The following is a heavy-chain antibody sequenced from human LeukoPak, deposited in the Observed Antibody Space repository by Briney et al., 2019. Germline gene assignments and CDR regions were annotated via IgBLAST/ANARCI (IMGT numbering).Heavy chain of an antibody. CDR1: GGSISSYY. V-gene: IGHV4-59*01. CDR3: ARHCLLDYYDSRCFDY. CDR2: IYYSGST. J-gene: IGHJ4*02. Sequence: PSETLSLTCTVSGGSISSYYWSWIRQPPGKGLEWIGYIYYSGSTDYNPSLKSRVTISVETSKNQFSLKLSSVTAADTAVYYCARHCLLDYYDSRCFDYWGQGTLVTVSS. D-gene: IGHD3-22*01.